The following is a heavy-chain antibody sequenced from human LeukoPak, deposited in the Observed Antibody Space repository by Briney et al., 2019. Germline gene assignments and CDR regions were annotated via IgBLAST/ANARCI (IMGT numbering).Heavy chain of an antibody. J-gene: IGHJ3*02. CDR2: TYYRSKWSN. CDR3: ARESGGAGSSPRDAFDI. D-gene: IGHD3-10*01. Sequence: SQTLSLTCAISGDSVSANSATWNWIRQSPSRGLEWLGRTYYRSKWSNDYAVSVKSRITINPDTSKNQFSLHLNSVTPDDTAMYYCARESGGAGSSPRDAFDIWGQGTRVTVSS. CDR1: GDSVSANSAT. V-gene: IGHV6-1*01.